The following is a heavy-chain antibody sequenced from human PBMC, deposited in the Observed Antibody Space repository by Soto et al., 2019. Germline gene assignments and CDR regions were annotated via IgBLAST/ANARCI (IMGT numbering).Heavy chain of an antibody. CDR3: ARGVPFGHYSMDV. CDR2: IKHSGST. CDR1: DGSFTGFH. Sequence: SETLSLTCAAYDGSFTGFHWTWIRRPPGKGLEWIGEIKHSGSTNYNPSLTRRVTISVDTSKNQFSLKLNSVTAADTAVYYCARGVPFGHYSMDVWGQGTTVTVSS. V-gene: IGHV4-34*01. D-gene: IGHD3-3*01. J-gene: IGHJ6*02.